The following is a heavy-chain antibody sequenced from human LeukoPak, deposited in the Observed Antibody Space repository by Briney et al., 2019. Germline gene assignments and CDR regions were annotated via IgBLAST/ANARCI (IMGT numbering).Heavy chain of an antibody. CDR1: GYTFTGYY. V-gene: IGHV1-2*02. J-gene: IGHJ5*02. Sequence: ASVKVSCKASGYTFTGYYMHWVRQAPGQGLEWMGWINPNSGGTNYAQKFQGRVTMTRDTSISTAYMELSRLRSDDTAVYYCARGGGTSYSGSGWFAPWGQGPLVTVSS. D-gene: IGHD3-10*01. CDR2: INPNSGGT. CDR3: ARGGGTSYSGSGWFAP.